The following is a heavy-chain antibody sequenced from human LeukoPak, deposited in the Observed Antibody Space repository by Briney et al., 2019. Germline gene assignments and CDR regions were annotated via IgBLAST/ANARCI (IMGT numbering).Heavy chain of an antibody. Sequence: GESLKISCKGSGYSFTSYWIGWVRQMPGKGLEWMGIIYPGDSDTRYSPSFQGQVTISADKSISTAYLQWSGLKASDTAMYYCARPAAAGYYYYGMDVWGQGTTVTVSS. D-gene: IGHD6-13*01. CDR3: ARPAAAGYYYYGMDV. J-gene: IGHJ6*02. CDR1: GYSFTSYW. CDR2: IYPGDSDT. V-gene: IGHV5-51*01.